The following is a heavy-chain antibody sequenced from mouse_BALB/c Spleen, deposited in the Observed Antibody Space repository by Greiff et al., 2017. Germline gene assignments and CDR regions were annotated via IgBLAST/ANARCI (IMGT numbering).Heavy chain of an antibody. V-gene: IGHV1-87*01. CDR3: ARQEYGYVSY. CDR1: GYTFTSYW. J-gene: IGHJ2*01. CDR2: IYPGDGDT. D-gene: IGHD1-2*01. Sequence: VQGVESGAELARPGASVKLSCKASGYTFTSYWMQWVKQRPGQGLEWIGAIYPGDGDTRYTQKFKGKATLTADKSSSTAYMQLSSLASEDSAVYYCARQEYGYVSYWGQGTTLTVSS.